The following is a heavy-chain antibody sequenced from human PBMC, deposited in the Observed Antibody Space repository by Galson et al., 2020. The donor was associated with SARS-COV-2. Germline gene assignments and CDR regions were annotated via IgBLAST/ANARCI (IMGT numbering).Heavy chain of an antibody. V-gene: IGHV4-31*03. CDR1: GGSISSGTYY. CDR2: IYYGGSS. CDR3: ATRSYTGYAHFEY. Sequence: SETLSLTCTVSGGSISSGTYYWRWIRQHPGKGLEWLGDIYYGGSSYYNPSLKSRITILVDTSENQFSLKLSSVTAADTAVYYCATRSYTGYAHFEYWGQGTLVTVSS. J-gene: IGHJ4*02. D-gene: IGHD5-12*01.